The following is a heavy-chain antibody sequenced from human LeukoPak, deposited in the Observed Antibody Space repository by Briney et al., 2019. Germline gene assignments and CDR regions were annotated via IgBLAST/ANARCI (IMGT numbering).Heavy chain of an antibody. V-gene: IGHV1-46*01. CDR1: GYTFTSYY. D-gene: IGHD3-10*01. Sequence: ASVNVSCKASGYTFTSYYMHWVRQAPGQGLEWMGIINPSGGSTIYAQKFQGRVTMTRDTSTSTVYMELSSLRSEDTAVYYCAREEGSGSPPYYYYYYGMDVWGQGTTVTVSS. J-gene: IGHJ6*02. CDR2: INPSGGST. CDR3: AREEGSGSPPYYYYYYGMDV.